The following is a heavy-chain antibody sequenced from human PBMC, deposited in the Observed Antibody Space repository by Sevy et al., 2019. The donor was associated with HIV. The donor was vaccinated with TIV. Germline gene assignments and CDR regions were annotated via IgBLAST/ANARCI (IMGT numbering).Heavy chain of an antibody. CDR2: ISAHHGDT. V-gene: IGHV1-18*01. CDR3: ARAYCSSGSCYSLAY. Sequence: ASVKVSCKASGYTFTSYRINWVRQAPGQGLEWMGWISAHHGDTNYAQKLQGRVTMITDTSTTTAYMELKSLTSDDTAVYYCARAYCSSGSCYSLAYWGQGTLVTVSS. J-gene: IGHJ4*02. D-gene: IGHD2-15*01. CDR1: GYTFTSYR.